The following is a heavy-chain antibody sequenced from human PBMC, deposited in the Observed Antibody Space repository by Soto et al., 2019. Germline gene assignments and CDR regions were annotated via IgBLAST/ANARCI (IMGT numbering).Heavy chain of an antibody. V-gene: IGHV1-2*02. Sequence: QVQLVQSGAEVKKPGASVKVSCKASGYTFTGYYMHWVRQAPGQGLEWMGWINPNSGGTNYAQKFQGRVTMTRATSISTAYMELSRLRSDDTAVYYCARARLYCSSTSCHSRYGMDVWGQGTTVTVSS. D-gene: IGHD2-2*02. CDR2: INPNSGGT. J-gene: IGHJ6*02. CDR3: ARARLYCSSTSCHSRYGMDV. CDR1: GYTFTGYY.